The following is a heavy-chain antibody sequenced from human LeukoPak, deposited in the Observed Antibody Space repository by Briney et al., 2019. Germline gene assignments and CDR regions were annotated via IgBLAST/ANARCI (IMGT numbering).Heavy chain of an antibody. CDR3: AREGYCTNGVCYTAFDI. D-gene: IGHD2-8*01. Sequence: SETLSLTCTVSGGSISSYYWSWIRQPAGKGLEWIGRIYTSGSTNYNPSLKSRVTISVDKSKNQFSLKLSSVTAADTAVYYCAREGYCTNGVCYTAFDIWGQGTIVTVSS. J-gene: IGHJ3*02. CDR1: GGSISSYY. V-gene: IGHV4-4*07. CDR2: IYTSGST.